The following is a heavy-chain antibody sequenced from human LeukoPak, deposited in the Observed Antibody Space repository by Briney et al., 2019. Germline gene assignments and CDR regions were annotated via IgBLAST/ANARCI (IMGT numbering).Heavy chain of an antibody. CDR1: GFTFSDYY. CDR2: ITSGGTK. CDR3: AKAPPYTKYFDY. D-gene: IGHD1-1*01. V-gene: IGHV3-11*01. Sequence: GGSLRLSCAASGFTFSDYYMSWIRQAPGKGLEWVSYITSGGTKYYADSVKGRFTISRDNAKNTLYLQMYSLRAEDTAIYYCAKAPPYTKYFDYWGQGTLLTVSS. J-gene: IGHJ4*02.